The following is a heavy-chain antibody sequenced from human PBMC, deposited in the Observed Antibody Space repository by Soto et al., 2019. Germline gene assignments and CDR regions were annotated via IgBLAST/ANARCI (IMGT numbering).Heavy chain of an antibody. J-gene: IGHJ5*02. D-gene: IGHD2-15*01. Sequence: ASVKVSCKASGYTFTSYYMHWVRQAPGQGLEWMGIINPSGGSTSYAQKFQGRVTMTRDTYPSTVYMELSSLRSEDTAVYYCAREGGYCSGGSCYMGWLDPWGQGTMVTVSS. CDR3: AREGGYCSGGSCYMGWLDP. V-gene: IGHV1-46*01. CDR1: GYTFTSYY. CDR2: INPSGGST.